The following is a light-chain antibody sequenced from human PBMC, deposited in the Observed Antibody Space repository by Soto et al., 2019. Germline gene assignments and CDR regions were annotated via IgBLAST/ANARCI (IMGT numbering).Light chain of an antibody. CDR3: QQYATYPLT. Sequence: DIQMTQSPSTLSASVGDRVTITCRASQSIRSWLAWYQQKPGKAPKLLIYKASNLESGVPSRFSGSGSGTELTLTIISLQPDDFATYYCQQYATYPLTFGGGTKVEIK. V-gene: IGKV1-5*03. CDR1: QSIRSW. J-gene: IGKJ4*01. CDR2: KAS.